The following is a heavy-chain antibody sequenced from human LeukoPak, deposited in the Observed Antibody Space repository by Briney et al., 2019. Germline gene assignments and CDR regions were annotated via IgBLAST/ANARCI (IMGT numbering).Heavy chain of an antibody. J-gene: IGHJ6*02. CDR2: INHSGST. V-gene: IGHV4-34*01. CDR3: ARGRHSSSWYTQRYYYYGMDV. Sequence: SETLSLTCAVYGGSFSGYYWSWIRQPPGKGLEWIGEINHSGSTNYNPSLKSRVTISVDTSKNQFSLKLSSVTAADTAVYYCARGRHSSSWYTQRYYYYGMDVWGQGTTVTVSS. CDR1: GGSFSGYY. D-gene: IGHD6-13*01.